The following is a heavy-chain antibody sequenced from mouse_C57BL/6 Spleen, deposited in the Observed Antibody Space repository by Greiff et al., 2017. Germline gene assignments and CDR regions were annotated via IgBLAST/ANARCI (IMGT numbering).Heavy chain of an antibody. D-gene: IGHD2-2*01. CDR2: IWWDDDK. Sequence: QVTLKVSGPGILQPSQTLSLTCSFSGFSLSTFGMGVGWIRQPSGKGLEWLAHIWWDDDKYYNPALKSRLTISKDTSKNQVFLKIANVDTADTATYYCARIEGGGYDDEEYYYAMDYWGQGTSVTVSS. CDR3: ARIEGGGYDDEEYYYAMDY. V-gene: IGHV8-8*01. J-gene: IGHJ4*01. CDR1: GFSLSTFGMG.